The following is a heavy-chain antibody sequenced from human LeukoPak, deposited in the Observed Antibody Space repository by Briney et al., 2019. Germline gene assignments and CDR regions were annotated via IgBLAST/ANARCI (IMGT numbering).Heavy chain of an antibody. V-gene: IGHV4-59*01. D-gene: IGHD2-8*01. J-gene: IGHJ4*02. CDR1: GGSISDSY. CDR2: ISYSGST. Sequence: SETLSLTCTVSGGSISDSYWTWIRQPPGTGLEWIGYISYSGSTNYNPSLKSRVTISVDASKNQFSLKLSSVTAADTAVYYCAKNEGRYDGVGRYITTADYWGRGTLVTVSS. CDR3: AKNEGRYDGVGRYITTADY.